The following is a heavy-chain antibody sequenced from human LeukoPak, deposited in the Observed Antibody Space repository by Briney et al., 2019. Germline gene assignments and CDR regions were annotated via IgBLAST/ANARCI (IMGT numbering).Heavy chain of an antibody. J-gene: IGHJ4*02. CDR1: GFTFSNHG. CDR2: IKQDGSEK. D-gene: IGHD3-9*01. CDR3: AREIEKLRYFDWSYYYFDY. Sequence: GGSLRLSCAASGFTFSNHGMNWVRQAPGKGLEWVANIKQDGSEKYYVDSVKGRFIISRDNAKNSLYLQMNSLRAEDTAVYYCAREIEKLRYFDWSYYYFDYWGQGTLVTVSS. V-gene: IGHV3-7*01.